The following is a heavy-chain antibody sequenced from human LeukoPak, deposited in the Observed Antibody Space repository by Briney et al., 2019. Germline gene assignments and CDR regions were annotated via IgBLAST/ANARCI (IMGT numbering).Heavy chain of an antibody. CDR3: ARDQHVLLWFGELLYTDY. V-gene: IGHV4-38-2*02. CDR2: IFHSGDV. CDR1: GYSIISDYF. Sequence: SETLSLNCIVSGYSIISDYFWGWVRQPPGKGPEWIGSIFHSGDVYYNPSLKSRVTLSVAPSKNRFSLTVTSVTASDTAIYYCARDQHVLLWFGELLYTDYWGQGTLVTVSS. D-gene: IGHD3-10*01. J-gene: IGHJ4*02.